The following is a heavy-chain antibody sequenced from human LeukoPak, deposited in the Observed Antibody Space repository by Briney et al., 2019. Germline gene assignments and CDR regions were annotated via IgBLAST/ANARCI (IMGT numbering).Heavy chain of an antibody. CDR2: IYYSGST. CDR1: GGSISSGGYY. CDR3: ARVGYYDSSGYYYPNWFDP. D-gene: IGHD3-22*01. J-gene: IGHJ5*02. Sequence: SETLSLTCTVPGGSISSGGYYWSWIRQHPGKGLEWIGYIYYSGSTYYNPSLKSRVTISVDTSKNQFSLKLSSVTAADTAVYYCARVGYYDSSGYYYPNWFDPWGQGTLVTVSS. V-gene: IGHV4-31*03.